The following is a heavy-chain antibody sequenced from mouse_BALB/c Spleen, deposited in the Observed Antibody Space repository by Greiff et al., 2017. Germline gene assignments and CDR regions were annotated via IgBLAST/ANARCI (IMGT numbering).Heavy chain of an antibody. J-gene: IGHJ3*01. D-gene: IGHD2-14*01. V-gene: IGHV3-2*02. Sequence: VQLQQSGPGLVKPSQSLSLTCTVTGYSITSDYAWNWIRQFPGNKLEWMGYISYSGSTSYNPSLKSRISITRDTSKNQFFLQLNSVTTEDTATYYCAREREVRAWFAYWGQGTLVTVSA. CDR1: GYSITSDYA. CDR2: ISYSGST. CDR3: AREREVRAWFAY.